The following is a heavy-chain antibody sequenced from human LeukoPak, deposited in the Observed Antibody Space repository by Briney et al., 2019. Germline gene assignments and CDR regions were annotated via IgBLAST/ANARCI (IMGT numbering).Heavy chain of an antibody. CDR3: ARADIRAIASSGWYGFDY. V-gene: IGHV1-18*01. D-gene: IGHD6-19*01. J-gene: IGHJ4*02. CDR2: ISAYNGNT. Sequence: ASVKVSCKASGYTFTSYGISWVRQAPGQGLECMGWISAYNGNTNYAQKLQGRVTMTTDTSTSTAFMELRSLRSDDTAVYYCARADIRAIASSGWYGFDYWGQGTLVTVSS. CDR1: GYTFTSYG.